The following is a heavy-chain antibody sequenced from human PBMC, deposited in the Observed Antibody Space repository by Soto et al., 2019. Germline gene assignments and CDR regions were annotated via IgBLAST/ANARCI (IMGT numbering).Heavy chain of an antibody. J-gene: IGHJ4*02. CDR1: GYTFTSYA. CDR3: ARDWPHYYDSSGYHGLDY. Sequence: GGSVKVSCKASGYTFTSYAMHWVRQAPGQRLEWMGWINAGNGNTKYSQKFQGRVTITRDTSASTAYMELSSLRSEDTAVYYCARDWPHYYDSSGYHGLDYWGQGTLVTVSS. V-gene: IGHV1-3*01. CDR2: INAGNGNT. D-gene: IGHD3-22*01.